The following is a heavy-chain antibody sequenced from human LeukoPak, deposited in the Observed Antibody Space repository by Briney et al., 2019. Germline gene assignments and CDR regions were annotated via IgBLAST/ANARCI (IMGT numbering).Heavy chain of an antibody. CDR2: IYYSGST. CDR3: ARLGGDYYYAMDV. Sequence: SETLSLTCTVSGGSISSYYRSWIRQPPGKGPEWIGYIYYSGSTNYNPSLKSRVTISVDTSKNQFSLKLISVTAADTAVYYCARLGGDYYYAMDVWGQGTTLTVSS. D-gene: IGHD2-21*01. V-gene: IGHV4-59*08. CDR1: GGSISSYY. J-gene: IGHJ6*02.